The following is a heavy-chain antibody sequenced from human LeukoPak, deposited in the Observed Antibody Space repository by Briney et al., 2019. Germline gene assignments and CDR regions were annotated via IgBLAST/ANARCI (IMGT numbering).Heavy chain of an antibody. V-gene: IGHV1-2*02. CDR3: AREAFESTRYYYDSSGYPY. Sequence: XKGSXYTFTGYYMHWVRQAPGQGMEWMGWINPNSGGTNYAQKFQGRVTMTRETDISTAYMELSRLRSDDTAVYYCAREAFESTRYYYDSSGYPYWGQGTLVTVSS. CDR2: INPNSGGT. J-gene: IGHJ4*02. CDR1: XYTFTGYY. D-gene: IGHD3-22*01.